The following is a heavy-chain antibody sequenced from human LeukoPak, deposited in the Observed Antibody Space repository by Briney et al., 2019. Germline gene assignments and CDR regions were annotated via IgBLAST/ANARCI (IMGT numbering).Heavy chain of an antibody. D-gene: IGHD5-18*01. CDR2: ISSSGSTI. Sequence: PGGSLRLSCAASGFTFSSYEMNWVRQAPGKGLEWVSYISSSGSTIYYADSVKGRFTISRDNAKNSLYLQMDSLRAEDTAVYYCAKGTVEGYSYGYVGYYYYMDVWGKGTTVTVSS. CDR3: AKGTVEGYSYGYVGYYYYMDV. CDR1: GFTFSSYE. J-gene: IGHJ6*03. V-gene: IGHV3-48*03.